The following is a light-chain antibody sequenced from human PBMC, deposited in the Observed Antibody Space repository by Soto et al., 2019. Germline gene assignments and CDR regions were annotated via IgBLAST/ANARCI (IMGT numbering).Light chain of an antibody. Sequence: DIQMTQSPSSLSASVGDRVTITCRASQGIRNYLAWFKQNPGKAPKCLIYATFKLQSGVPPKFSGSASGTEFNLTLSSLQPEDFATYYCQQYDIYPRTFGQGTKVEIK. CDR3: QQYDIYPRT. J-gene: IGKJ1*01. V-gene: IGKV1-16*02. CDR2: ATF. CDR1: QGIRNY.